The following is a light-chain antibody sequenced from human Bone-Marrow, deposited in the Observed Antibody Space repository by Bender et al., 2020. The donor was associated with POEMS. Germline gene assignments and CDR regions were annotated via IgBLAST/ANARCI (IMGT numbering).Light chain of an antibody. CDR2: EVF. V-gene: IGLV2-8*01. Sequence: QSALTQPPSASGSPGQSVTISCTGTTSDVGGHNYVSWYQHHPGKVPKVMIYEVFKRPSGIPERFSGSNSGNTATLTISRVEAGDEADYYCQVWDDSSDPWVFGGGTKLTVL. CDR1: TSDVGGHNY. CDR3: QVWDDSSDPWV. J-gene: IGLJ3*02.